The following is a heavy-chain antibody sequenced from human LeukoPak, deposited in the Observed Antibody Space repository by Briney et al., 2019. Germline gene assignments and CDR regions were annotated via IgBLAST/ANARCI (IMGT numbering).Heavy chain of an antibody. V-gene: IGHV3-7*01. CDR2: IKQDGSEK. CDR3: ARRNSSGSPYYYYYGMDV. D-gene: IGHD3-22*01. J-gene: IGHJ6*02. Sequence: GGSLRLSCAASGFTFSSYWMSWVRQAPGKGLEWVANIKQDGSEKYYVDSVKGRFTISRDNAKNSLYLQMNSLRAEDTAVYYCARRNSSGSPYYYYYGMDVWGQGTTVTVSS. CDR1: GFTFSSYW.